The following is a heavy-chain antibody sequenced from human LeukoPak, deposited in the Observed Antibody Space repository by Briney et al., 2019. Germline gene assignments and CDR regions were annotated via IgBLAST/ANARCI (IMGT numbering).Heavy chain of an antibody. D-gene: IGHD3-10*01. Sequence: PSETLSLTCTVSGGSISSYYWSWIRQPPGKGLEWIGYIYYSGSTNYNPSLKSRVTISVDTSKNQFSLKLTAVTAAGRAGYDCARRGGGRVGSGSYWYFVHWGQGTMVSVSS. J-gene: IGHJ4*02. CDR2: IYYSGST. CDR3: ARRGGGRVGSGSYWYFVH. CDR1: GGSISSYY. V-gene: IGHV4-59*08.